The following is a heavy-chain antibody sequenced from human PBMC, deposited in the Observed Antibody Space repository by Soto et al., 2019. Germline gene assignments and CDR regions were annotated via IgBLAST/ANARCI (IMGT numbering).Heavy chain of an antibody. D-gene: IGHD6-13*01. J-gene: IGHJ5*02. V-gene: IGHV3-30*18. Sequence: PGGSLRLSCAASGFTFSSYGMHWVRQAPGKGLEWVAVISYDGSNKYYADSVKGRFTISRDNSKNTLYLQMNSLRAEDTAVYYCAKGDIAAAPRSWFDPWGQGTLVTVSS. CDR2: ISYDGSNK. CDR1: GFTFSSYG. CDR3: AKGDIAAAPRSWFDP.